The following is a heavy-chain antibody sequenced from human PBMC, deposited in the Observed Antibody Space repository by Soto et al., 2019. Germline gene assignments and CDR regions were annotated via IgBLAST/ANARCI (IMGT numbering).Heavy chain of an antibody. CDR3: AKEAIVYYDSSGYPSYFDY. CDR2: ISGSGGST. V-gene: IGHV3-23*01. CDR1: GFTFSSYA. Sequence: LRLSCAASGFTFSSYAMSWVRQAPGKGLEWVSAISGSGGSTYYADSVKGRFTISRDNSKNTLYLQMNSLRAEDTAVYYCAKEAIVYYDSSGYPSYFDYWGQGTLVTVSS. J-gene: IGHJ4*02. D-gene: IGHD3-22*01.